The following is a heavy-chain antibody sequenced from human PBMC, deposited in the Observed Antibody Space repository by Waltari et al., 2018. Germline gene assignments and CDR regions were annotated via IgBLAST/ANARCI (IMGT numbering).Heavy chain of an antibody. CDR2: IIPILGIA. V-gene: IGHV1-69*04. CDR1: GGTFRSYA. Sequence: QLQLVQSGAEVKKPGSSVKVSCKASGGTFRSYAIRWVRRGPGQGLEWMGRIIPILGIANYAQKFQGRVTITADESTSTAYMELSSLRSEDTAVYYCATHPTYDILTGYPVYWGQGTLVTVSS. D-gene: IGHD3-9*01. J-gene: IGHJ4*02. CDR3: ATHPTYDILTGYPVY.